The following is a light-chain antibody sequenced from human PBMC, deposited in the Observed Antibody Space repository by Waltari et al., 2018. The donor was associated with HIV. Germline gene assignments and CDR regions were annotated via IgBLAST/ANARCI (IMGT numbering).Light chain of an antibody. Sequence: SYELTQPPSVSASPRQTARITCSGDALPEKYAFWYQRRSGQAPVQVIYEDSKRPSGIPERISGSSSGTMATLTISGAQVEDEADYYCYSTDSSGIPLFGGGTKLTVL. CDR1: ALPEKY. CDR3: YSTDSSGIPL. V-gene: IGLV3-10*01. CDR2: EDS. J-gene: IGLJ2*01.